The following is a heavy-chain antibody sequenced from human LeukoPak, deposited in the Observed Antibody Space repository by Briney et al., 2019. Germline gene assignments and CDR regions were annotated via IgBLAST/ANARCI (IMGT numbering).Heavy chain of an antibody. D-gene: IGHD6-19*01. CDR1: GGSISSYY. J-gene: IGHJ4*02. V-gene: IGHV4-59*01. CDR3: AGGSGWYSYYFDY. CDR2: IYYSGST. Sequence: PSETLSLTCTVSGGSISSYYWSWIRQPPGKGLEWIGYIYYSGSTNYNPSLKSRVTISVDTSKNQFSLKLSSVTAADTAVYYCAGGSGWYSYYFDYWGQGTLVTVSS.